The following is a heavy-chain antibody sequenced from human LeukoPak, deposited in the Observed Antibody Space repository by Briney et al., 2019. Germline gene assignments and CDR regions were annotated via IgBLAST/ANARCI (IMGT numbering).Heavy chain of an antibody. CDR1: GFSLSTNGVG. CDR2: INWNDYK. J-gene: IGHJ4*02. CDR3: ARRSESAYCTGAVCYHLDY. V-gene: IGHV2-5*01. D-gene: IGHD2-8*02. Sequence: GPTLVKPTQTLTLTCTFSGFSLSTNGVGVGWIRHPPGRALEWLALINWNDYKLYSPPLKNRLTITKDTSKHQVVLTLTNMDPVDAAAYYLARRSESAYCTGAVCYHLDYWGQGTLVTVSS.